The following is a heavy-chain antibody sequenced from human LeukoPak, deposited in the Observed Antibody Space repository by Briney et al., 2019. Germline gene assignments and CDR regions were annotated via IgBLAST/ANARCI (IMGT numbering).Heavy chain of an antibody. V-gene: IGHV3-33*01. CDR3: ARGRPLKYYDSSGYIGY. Sequence: GGSLRLSCAASGFTFSSYGMHWVRQAPGKGLEWVAVIWYDGSNKYYADSVKGRFTISRDNSKNTLYLQMNSLRAEDTAVYYCARGRPLKYYDSSGYIGYWGQGTLVTVSS. CDR2: IWYDGSNK. J-gene: IGHJ4*02. D-gene: IGHD3-22*01. CDR1: GFTFSSYG.